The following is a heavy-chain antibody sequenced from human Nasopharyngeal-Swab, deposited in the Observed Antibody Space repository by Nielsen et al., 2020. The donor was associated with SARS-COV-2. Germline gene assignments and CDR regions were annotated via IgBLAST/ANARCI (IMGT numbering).Heavy chain of an antibody. J-gene: IGHJ3*02. CDR1: GGSISSGGYS. CDR2: IYYSGST. Sequence: GSLRLSCAVSGGSISSGGYSWSWIRQPPGKGLEWIGYIYYSGSTNYNPSLKSRVTISVDTSKNQFSLKLSSVTAADTAVYYCARSIHGVSYAFDIWGQGTMVTVSS. V-gene: IGHV4-61*08. D-gene: IGHD3-16*02. CDR3: ARSIHGVSYAFDI.